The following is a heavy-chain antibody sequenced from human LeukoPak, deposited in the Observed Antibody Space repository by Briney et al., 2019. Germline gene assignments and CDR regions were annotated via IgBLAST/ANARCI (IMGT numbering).Heavy chain of an antibody. CDR1: GFTFSSYG. CDR3: ARSYDFWSGYYYMDV. V-gene: IGHV3-21*01. CDR2: ISSSGAYM. D-gene: IGHD3-3*01. J-gene: IGHJ6*03. Sequence: GGSLRLSCAASGFTFSSYGMNWVRQAPGKGLEWVSSISSSGAYMYYADSVKGRFTISRDNAKNSLYLQMNSLRAEDTAVYYCARSYDFWSGYYYMDVWGKGTTVTVSS.